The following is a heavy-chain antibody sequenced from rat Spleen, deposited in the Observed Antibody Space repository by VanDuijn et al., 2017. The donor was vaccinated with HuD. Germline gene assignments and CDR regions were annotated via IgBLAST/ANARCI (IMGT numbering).Heavy chain of an antibody. D-gene: IGHD3-8*01. V-gene: IGHV5-31*01. CDR3: TTARNVPSYWYFDF. CDR2: ITNTGGAT. CDR1: GFTLSSFP. Sequence: EVQLVETGGGLVQPGRSLKLSCAASGFTLSSFPMAWVRQAPGKGLEWIASITNTGGATYYPDSVKGRFTISRDNAKNTQYLQMDSLRSEDTATYYCTTARNVPSYWYFDFWGPGTMVTVSS. J-gene: IGHJ1*01.